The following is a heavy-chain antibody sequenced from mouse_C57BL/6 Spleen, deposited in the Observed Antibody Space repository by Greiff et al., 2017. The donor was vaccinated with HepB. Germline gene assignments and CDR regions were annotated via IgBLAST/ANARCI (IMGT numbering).Heavy chain of an antibody. V-gene: IGHV14-4*01. J-gene: IGHJ3*01. CDR3: TSTRLRRFAY. D-gene: IGHD2-4*01. CDR1: GFNIKDDY. CDR2: IDPENGDT. Sequence: EVQVVESGAELVRPGASVKLSCTASGFNIKDDYMHWVKQRPEQGLEWIGWIDPENGDTEYASKFQGKATITADTSSNTAYLQLSSLTSEDTAVYYCTSTRLRRFAYWGQGTLVTVSA.